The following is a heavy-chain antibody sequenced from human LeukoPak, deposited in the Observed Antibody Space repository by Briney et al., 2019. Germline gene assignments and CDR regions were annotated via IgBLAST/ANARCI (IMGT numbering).Heavy chain of an antibody. V-gene: IGHV4-39*07. CDR3: ARSVTMIVVVLFDY. Sequence: SETLSLTCTVSGGSISSGGYYLSWIRQPPGKGLEWIGEINHSGSTNYNPSLKSRVTISVDTSKNQFSLKLSSVTAADTAVYYCARSVTMIVVVLFDYWGQGTLVTVSS. CDR1: GGSISSGGYY. D-gene: IGHD3-22*01. CDR2: INHSGST. J-gene: IGHJ4*02.